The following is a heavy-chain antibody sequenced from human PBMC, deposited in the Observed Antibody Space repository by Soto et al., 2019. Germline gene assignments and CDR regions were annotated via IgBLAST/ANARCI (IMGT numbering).Heavy chain of an antibody. CDR3: ARIGVGYDILTGYSWYYFDY. V-gene: IGHV3-74*01. CDR1: GFTFSSYW. D-gene: IGHD3-9*01. CDR2: INSDGSST. J-gene: IGHJ4*02. Sequence: GGSLRLSCAASGFTFSSYWMHWVRQAPGKGLVWVSRINSDGSSTSYADSVKGRFTISRDNAKNTLYLQMNRLRAEDTAVYYCARIGVGYDILTGYSWYYFDYWGQGTLVTVSS.